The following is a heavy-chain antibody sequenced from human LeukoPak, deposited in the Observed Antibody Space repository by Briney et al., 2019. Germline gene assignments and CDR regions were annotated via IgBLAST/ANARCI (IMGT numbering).Heavy chain of an antibody. CDR3: ARKDGDL. CDR1: GGSISSYH. J-gene: IGHJ4*02. CDR2: LYSSGST. Sequence: SETLSLTCTVSGGSISSYHWTWIRQPAGKGLEWIGRLYSSGSTNYNSSLKSRLTMSVDTSKNQFSLKLNSVTAADTAVYFCARKDGDLWGQGTLVTVSS. V-gene: IGHV4-4*07.